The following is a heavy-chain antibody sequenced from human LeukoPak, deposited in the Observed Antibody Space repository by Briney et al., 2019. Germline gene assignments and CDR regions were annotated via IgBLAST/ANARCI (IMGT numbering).Heavy chain of an antibody. CDR3: ARGGSYSPLDY. CDR1: GFTVNSNY. V-gene: IGHV3-53*01. Sequence: PGGSLRLSCAASGFTVNSNYMNWVRQAPGKGLEWVSGIYSGGTMYYADSVKSRFTISRDNSKNTLYLQMNGLRADDTALYYCARGGSYSPLDYWGQGTLVTVSS. D-gene: IGHD1-26*01. CDR2: IYSGGTM. J-gene: IGHJ4*02.